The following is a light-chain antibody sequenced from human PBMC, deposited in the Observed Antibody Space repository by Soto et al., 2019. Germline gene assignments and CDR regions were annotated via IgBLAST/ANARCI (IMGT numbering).Light chain of an antibody. CDR2: GNS. CDR1: SSNIGAGYD. J-gene: IGLJ1*01. V-gene: IGLV1-40*01. Sequence: VLTQPPSVSGAPGQRVTISCTGSSSNIGAGYDVHWYQQLPGTAPKLLIYGNSNRPSGVPDRFSGSKSGTSASLAITGLQAEDEADYYCQSYDSSLSGSRVFGTGTKLTVL. CDR3: QSYDSSLSGSRV.